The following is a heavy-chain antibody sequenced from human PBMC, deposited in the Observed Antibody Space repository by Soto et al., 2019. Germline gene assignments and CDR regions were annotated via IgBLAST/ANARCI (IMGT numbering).Heavy chain of an antibody. V-gene: IGHV5-51*01. CDR3: AVYYDSSGHYREYFQH. Sequence: LGESRKISCKGYGYSFTNYWIGWVRQMPGKGLKWMGIIYPGDSDIRYSPSFQGQVTISADKSIRTAYLQWSSLKASDTVMYYCAVYYDSSGHYREYFQHWGQGTLVTVSS. J-gene: IGHJ1*01. D-gene: IGHD3-22*01. CDR1: GYSFTNYW. CDR2: IYPGDSDI.